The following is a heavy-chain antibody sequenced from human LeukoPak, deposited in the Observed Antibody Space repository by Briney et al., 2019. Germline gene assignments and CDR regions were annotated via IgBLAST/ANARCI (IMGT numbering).Heavy chain of an antibody. CDR3: ARDLGSGAFDI. D-gene: IGHD3-10*01. J-gene: IGHJ3*02. V-gene: IGHV3-11*04. Sequence: GGSLRLSCAASGFAFSDYYMSWIRQAPGEGLESISYISSSGNTIHDADSLKGRFTISRENARNSLYLQMNSLRVEDTAVYYCARDLGSGAFDIWGQGTMVTVSS. CDR1: GFAFSDYY. CDR2: ISSSGNTI.